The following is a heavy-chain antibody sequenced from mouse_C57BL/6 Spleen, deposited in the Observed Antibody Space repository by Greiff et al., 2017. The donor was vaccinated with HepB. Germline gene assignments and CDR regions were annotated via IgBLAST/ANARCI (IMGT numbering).Heavy chain of an antibody. V-gene: IGHV5-17*01. Sequence: EVQLVESGGGLVKPGGSLKLSCAASGFTFSDYGMHWVRQAPEKGLEWVAYISSVSSTIYYADTVKGRFTISRDNAKNTLFLQMTSLRSEDTAMYYCARRSYGSSYVSYWYFDVWGTGTTVTVSS. J-gene: IGHJ1*03. CDR2: ISSVSSTI. D-gene: IGHD1-1*01. CDR3: ARRSYGSSYVSYWYFDV. CDR1: GFTFSDYG.